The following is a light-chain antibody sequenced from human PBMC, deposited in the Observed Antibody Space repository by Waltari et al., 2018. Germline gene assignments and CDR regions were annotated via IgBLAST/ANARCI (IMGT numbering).Light chain of an antibody. CDR1: SSDVGGFNY. V-gene: IGLV2-11*01. Sequence: QSALTQPRSVSGSPGQSVTISCTGTSSDVGGFNYVSWFQQHPGEAPKLLIYDVTKRPSGVPGRFSGSTSGNTASLTISGLQAEDDSDYYCCSYAGFYTYVFGTGTKVTVL. CDR2: DVT. J-gene: IGLJ1*01. CDR3: CSYAGFYTYV.